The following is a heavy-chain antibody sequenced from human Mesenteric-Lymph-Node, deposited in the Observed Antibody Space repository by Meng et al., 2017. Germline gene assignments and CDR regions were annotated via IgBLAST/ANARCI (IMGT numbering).Heavy chain of an antibody. CDR1: GFTFDDYA. Sequence: SLKISCAASGFTFDDYAMHWVRPAPGKGLEWVSGISWNSGSIGYADSVKGRFTISRDNAKNSLYLQMNSLRAEDMALYYCAKDSSADAFDIWGQGTMVTVSS. J-gene: IGHJ3*02. CDR2: ISWNSGSI. D-gene: IGHD2-15*01. V-gene: IGHV3-9*03. CDR3: AKDSSADAFDI.